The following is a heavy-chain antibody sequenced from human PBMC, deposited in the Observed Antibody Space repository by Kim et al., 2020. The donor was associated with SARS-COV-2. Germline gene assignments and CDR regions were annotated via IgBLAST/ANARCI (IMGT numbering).Heavy chain of an antibody. V-gene: IGHV4-59*01. D-gene: IGHD3-3*01. Sequence: TTTNPTLRGRVTISVATSKNQFSLKLSYVTAADTAVYYCARVGDFDWFDPWGQGTLVTVSS. CDR2: T. CDR3: ARVGDFDWFDP. J-gene: IGHJ5*02.